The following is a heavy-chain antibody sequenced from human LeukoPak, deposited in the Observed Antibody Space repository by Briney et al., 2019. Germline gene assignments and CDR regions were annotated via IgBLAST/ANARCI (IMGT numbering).Heavy chain of an antibody. CDR2: ISAYNGNI. V-gene: IGHV1-18*01. CDR3: AANKYCTNGVCYFNAFDI. D-gene: IGHD2-8*01. Sequence: ASVKVSCKASGYTFRSYGISWVRQAPGQGLVWMGWISAYNGNIIYAQKLQGRVTITTDESTSTAYMELSSLRSEDTAVYYCAANKYCTNGVCYFNAFDIWGQGTMVTVSS. CDR1: GYTFRSYG. J-gene: IGHJ3*02.